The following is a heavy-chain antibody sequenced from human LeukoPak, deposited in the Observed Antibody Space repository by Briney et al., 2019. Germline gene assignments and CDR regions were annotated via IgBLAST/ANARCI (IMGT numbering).Heavy chain of an antibody. J-gene: IGHJ4*02. CDR2: ISGSGGST. D-gene: IGHD6-13*01. CDR3: AKVHTNSSSWFEAYYFDY. Sequence: GGSLRLSCAASGFTFSSYAMSWVRQAPGKGLEWVSAISGSGGSTYYADSVKGRFTISRDNSKNTLYLQMNSLRAEDTAVYYCAKVHTNSSSWFEAYYFDYWGQGTLVTVSS. V-gene: IGHV3-23*01. CDR1: GFTFSSYA.